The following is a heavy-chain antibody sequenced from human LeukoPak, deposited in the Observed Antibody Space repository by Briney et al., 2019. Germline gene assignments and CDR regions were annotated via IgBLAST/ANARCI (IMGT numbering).Heavy chain of an antibody. CDR1: GFTFGDYY. CDR2: ISSRGDSL. D-gene: IGHD2/OR15-2a*01. V-gene: IGHV3-11*01. J-gene: IGHJ6*02. Sequence: GGSLRLSCAASGFTFGDYYMTWIRQAPGKGLEWLSFISSRGDSLYYADSVRGRFTISRDNANNSLFLQMNSLRAEDTAVYYCAREVVIVPDYFYYGLDVWGQGTTVSVSS. CDR3: AREVVIVPDYFYYGLDV.